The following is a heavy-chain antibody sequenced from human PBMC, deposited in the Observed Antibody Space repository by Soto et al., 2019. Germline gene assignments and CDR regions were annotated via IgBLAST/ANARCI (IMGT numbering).Heavy chain of an antibody. CDR3: AKDEVGAVYYYYYGMDV. D-gene: IGHD1-26*01. V-gene: IGHV3-30-3*01. CDR1: GFTFGSYA. Sequence: GGSLTLSCAASGFTFGSYAMHWVRQAPGKGLEWVALISYDGRDKDHADSVKGRFTISRDNSKNTLYLQMNSLRAEDTAVYYCAKDEVGAVYYYYYGMDVWGQGTTVTVSS. CDR2: ISYDGRDK. J-gene: IGHJ6*02.